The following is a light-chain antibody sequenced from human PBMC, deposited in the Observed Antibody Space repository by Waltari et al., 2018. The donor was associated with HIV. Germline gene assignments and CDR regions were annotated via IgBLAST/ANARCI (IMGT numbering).Light chain of an antibody. CDR2: AAS. J-gene: IGKJ4*01. CDR3: QQYRAYPLT. CDR1: QDVSNY. V-gene: IGKV1-16*02. Sequence: DIQLTQSPSSLSASVADRVTITCRASQDVSNYLAWFQQKPGEPPKSLIYAASSLQSGVPSKFSGSGSGTHFALTISSLQPEDFATYYCQQYRAYPLTFGGGTNVE.